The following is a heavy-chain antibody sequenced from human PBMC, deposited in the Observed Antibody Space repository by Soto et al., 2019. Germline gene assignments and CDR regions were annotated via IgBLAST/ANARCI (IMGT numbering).Heavy chain of an antibody. D-gene: IGHD2-21*02. CDR2: ISYDGSNK. V-gene: IGHV3-30*18. Sequence: QVQLVESGGGVVQPGRSLRLSCAASRFTFSGYGMHWVRQAPGKGLEWVAVISYDGSNKFYADSVKGRFTISRNNSKNTLYLQRNSLRAEDTAVYYCAKGGRAYCGGDCRYYFDYWGQGTLVTVAT. CDR3: AKGGRAYCGGDCRYYFDY. J-gene: IGHJ4*02. CDR1: RFTFSGYG.